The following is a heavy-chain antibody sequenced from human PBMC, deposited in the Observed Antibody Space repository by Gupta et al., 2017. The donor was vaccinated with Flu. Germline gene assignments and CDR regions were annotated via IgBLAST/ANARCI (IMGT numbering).Heavy chain of an antibody. J-gene: IGHJ4*02. V-gene: IGHV4-34*01. D-gene: IGHD3-10*01. CDR3: ASSHPYYYGNSDDFRAY. CDR2: INHSGRT. CDR1: GEPFVGSY. Sequence: QVQLQQWGAGLLKPSETLSLTCAVYGEPFVGSYWSWIRQPPGKGLEWIGEINHSGRTNYNPSLESRVTISVDASRRHISLRLSSVTAADTAVYYCASSHPYYYGNSDDFRAYWGQGTLVTVSS.